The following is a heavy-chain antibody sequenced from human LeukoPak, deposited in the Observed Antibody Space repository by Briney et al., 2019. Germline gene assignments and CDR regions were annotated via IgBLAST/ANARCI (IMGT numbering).Heavy chain of an antibody. CDR1: GFTFSSYG. Sequence: PGGSLRLSCAASGFTFSSYGMHWVRQAPGKGLEWVAVISYDGSNKYYADSVKGRFTISRDNSKNTLYLQMNSLRAEDTAVYYCAKTRALYSSSWYGGDYYGMDVWGQGTTVTVSS. V-gene: IGHV3-30*18. D-gene: IGHD6-13*01. CDR3: AKTRALYSSSWYGGDYYGMDV. J-gene: IGHJ6*02. CDR2: ISYDGSNK.